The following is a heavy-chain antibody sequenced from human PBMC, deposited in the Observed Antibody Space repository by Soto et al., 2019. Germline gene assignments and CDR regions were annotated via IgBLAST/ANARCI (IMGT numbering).Heavy chain of an antibody. CDR1: GFTFRSHG. CDR2: IWADGSDK. Sequence: QVQLVESGGGVVQPGRSLRLSCAASGFTFRSHGMNWVRQAPGKGLVWVAVIWADGSDKYYADSVKGRFTIARDNSKNTLYLQMNSLRVEDTAVYYCARGTPLLGDSKALDYWGQGTLVTVSS. V-gene: IGHV3-33*01. CDR3: ARGTPLLGDSKALDY. D-gene: IGHD4-17*01. J-gene: IGHJ4*02.